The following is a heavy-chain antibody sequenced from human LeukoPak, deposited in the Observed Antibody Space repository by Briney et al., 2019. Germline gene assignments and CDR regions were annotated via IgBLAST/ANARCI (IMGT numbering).Heavy chain of an antibody. V-gene: IGHV1-2*02. CDR1: GYTFTGYY. CDR2: INPNSGGT. D-gene: IGHD6-13*01. J-gene: IGHJ6*02. Sequence: GASVKVSCKASGYTFTGYYMHWVRQAPGQGLEWMGWINPNSGGTNYAQKFQGRVTMTRDTSISTAYTELSRLRSDDTAVYYCARVWPGSSSWLYYYYGMDVWGQGTTVTVSS. CDR3: ARVWPGSSSWLYYYYGMDV.